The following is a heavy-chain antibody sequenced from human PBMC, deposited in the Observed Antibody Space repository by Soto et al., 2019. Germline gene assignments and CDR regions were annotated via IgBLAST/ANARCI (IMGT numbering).Heavy chain of an antibody. V-gene: IGHV1-8*01. CDR3: ARGVSGYYDFWSGYYDDAFDI. J-gene: IGHJ3*02. CDR2: MNPNSGNT. CDR1: GYTFTSYD. Sequence: ASVKVSCKASGYTFTSYDINWVRQATGQGLEWMGWMNPNSGNTGYAQKFQGRVTMTRNTSISTAYMELSSLRSEDTAVYYCARGVSGYYDFWSGYYDDAFDIWGQGTMVTVSS. D-gene: IGHD3-3*01.